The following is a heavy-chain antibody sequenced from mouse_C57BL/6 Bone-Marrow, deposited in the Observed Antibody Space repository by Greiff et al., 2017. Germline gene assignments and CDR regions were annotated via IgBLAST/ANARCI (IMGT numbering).Heavy chain of an antibody. Sequence: VQLVESGPGLVAPSPSLSIPCTVSGFSLTSYAISWVRQPPGKGLAWLGVIWTGGGTNYNSALKSRLSISKDNSKSQVFVKMNSLQTDDTARYYCARGGNYFDYWGQGTTLTVSS. CDR1: GFSLTSYA. V-gene: IGHV2-9-1*01. D-gene: IGHD1-1*02. CDR3: ARGGNYFDY. CDR2: IWTGGGT. J-gene: IGHJ2*01.